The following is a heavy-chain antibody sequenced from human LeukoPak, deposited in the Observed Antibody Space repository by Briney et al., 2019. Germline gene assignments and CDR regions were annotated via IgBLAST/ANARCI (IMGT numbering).Heavy chain of an antibody. Sequence: GGSLRLSCAASGFTFSSYAMSWVRQAPGKGLEWVSAISDSGANTYYADSVKGRFTISRDNSKITMYPQMNSLRAEDTAVYYCAKVAYSRMAVTGQRVLDYWGQGTLVTVSS. CDR3: AKVAYSRMAVTGQRVLDY. CDR2: ISDSGANT. J-gene: IGHJ4*02. CDR1: GFTFSSYA. V-gene: IGHV3-23*01. D-gene: IGHD6-19*01.